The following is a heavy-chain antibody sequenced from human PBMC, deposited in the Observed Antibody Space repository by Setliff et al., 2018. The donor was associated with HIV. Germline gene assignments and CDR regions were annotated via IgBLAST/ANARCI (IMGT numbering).Heavy chain of an antibody. Sequence: PSETLSLTCAVYGGSFSGFYWTFIRQSPGKGLEWIGEVTHSGTTTYDPSLKGRITISVDMSKNQFSLKLTSVTAADMGVYYCARGRKKTLAVSGTRYFDFWGQGTQVTVSS. CDR2: VTHSGTT. D-gene: IGHD6-19*01. CDR3: ARGRKKTLAVSGTRYFDF. J-gene: IGHJ4*02. CDR1: GGSFSGFY. V-gene: IGHV4-34*01.